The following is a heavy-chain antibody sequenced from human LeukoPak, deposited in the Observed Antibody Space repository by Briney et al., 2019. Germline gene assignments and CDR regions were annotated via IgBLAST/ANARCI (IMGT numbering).Heavy chain of an antibody. D-gene: IGHD3-10*01. V-gene: IGHV3-23*01. CDR1: GFTFSSYA. Sequence: GGSLRLSCAASGFTFSSYAMSWVRQAPGKGLEWVSAISGGGGSTYYADSVKGRFTISRDNSKNTLYLQMNSLRAEDTAVYYCAKDRYYASGRAYANAFDIWGQGTMVTVSS. CDR2: ISGGGGST. CDR3: AKDRYYASGRAYANAFDI. J-gene: IGHJ3*02.